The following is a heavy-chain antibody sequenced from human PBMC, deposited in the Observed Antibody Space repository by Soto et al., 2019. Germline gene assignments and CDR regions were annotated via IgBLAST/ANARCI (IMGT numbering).Heavy chain of an antibody. CDR1: SGSIINYY. J-gene: IGHJ3*01. D-gene: IGHD4-17*01. CDR2: IYYSGST. V-gene: IGHV4-59*01. CDR3: ASRLTLATTTGDAFDL. Sequence: QVQRQESGPGLVKPTESLSLTCTVSSGSIINYYSSWIRQPSGKGLEWIGFIYYSGSTNYNSFLKSRVTMSVDKSRQQLSLKLNSVTAADTAVYYCASRLTLATTTGDAFDLWGQGTMVTVSS.